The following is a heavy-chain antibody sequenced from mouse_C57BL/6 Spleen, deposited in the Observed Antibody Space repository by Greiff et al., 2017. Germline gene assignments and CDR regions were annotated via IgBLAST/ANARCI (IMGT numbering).Heavy chain of an antibody. Sequence: VQLQQPGAELVKPGASVKLSCKASGYTFTSYWMQWVKQRPGQGLEWIGELDPSGSYTNYNQKFKGKATLTVDTSSSTAYMQLSSLTAEDSAVYYCARGSTLMDYWGQGTSVTVSS. CDR3: ARGSTLMDY. D-gene: IGHD5-1*01. J-gene: IGHJ4*01. V-gene: IGHV1-50*01. CDR1: GYTFTSYW. CDR2: LDPSGSYT.